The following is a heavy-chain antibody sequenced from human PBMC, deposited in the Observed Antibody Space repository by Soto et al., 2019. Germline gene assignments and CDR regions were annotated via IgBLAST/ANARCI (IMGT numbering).Heavy chain of an antibody. V-gene: IGHV1-69*01. D-gene: IGHD3-10*01. Sequence: QVQLVQSGAEVKKPGSSVKVSCKASGGIFSTYAISWLRQAPGHGLEWMGGIIPIFGTPNYAQRFQGRVTITADESTSTDYMELSRLRSEDTAVYYCARDRADDGSGSYYNRIDFWGQGTLVTVAS. CDR3: ARDRADDGSGSYYNRIDF. J-gene: IGHJ4*02. CDR2: IIPIFGTP. CDR1: GGIFSTYA.